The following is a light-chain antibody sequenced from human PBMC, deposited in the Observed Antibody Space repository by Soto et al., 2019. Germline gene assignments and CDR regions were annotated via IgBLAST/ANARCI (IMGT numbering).Light chain of an antibody. CDR1: QSLTSSY. CDR3: QQYESSPPSYT. Sequence: EIVLTQSPGTLSLSPGERATLSCRASQSLTSSYLAWYQQKPGQAPRLLIYGASSRATGIPDRFSGSGSGTDFTLTLSRLEPEDFAWYYCQQYESSPPSYTFGQGTKLEIK. J-gene: IGKJ2*01. CDR2: GAS. V-gene: IGKV3-20*01.